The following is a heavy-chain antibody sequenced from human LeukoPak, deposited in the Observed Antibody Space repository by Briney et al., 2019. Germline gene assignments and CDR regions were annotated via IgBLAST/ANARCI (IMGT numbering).Heavy chain of an antibody. D-gene: IGHD3-22*01. CDR1: GGSISSGSYY. CDR3: ARDLEDSSGYYRGGDAFDI. Sequence: PSQTLSLTCTVSGGSISSGSYYWSWIRQPAGKGLEWIGRIYTSGSTNYYPSLQSRVTMSVDTSKNQFSLKLSSVTAADTAVYYCARDLEDSSGYYRGGDAFDIWGQGTMVTVSS. V-gene: IGHV4-61*02. J-gene: IGHJ3*02. CDR2: IYTSGST.